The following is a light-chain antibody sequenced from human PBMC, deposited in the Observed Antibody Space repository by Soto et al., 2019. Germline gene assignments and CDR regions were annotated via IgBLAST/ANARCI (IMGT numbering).Light chain of an antibody. CDR1: QSISSW. CDR2: KAS. J-gene: IGKJ1*01. CDR3: QQYNSYSQT. V-gene: IGKV1-5*03. Sequence: DIQMTQSPSTLSASVGDRVTITCRASQSISSWLAWYQQKPGKAPKLLIYKASSLESGVLSRFSGSGFGTEFTLTISSLQPDDFATYYCQQYNSYSQTFGQGTKVDIK.